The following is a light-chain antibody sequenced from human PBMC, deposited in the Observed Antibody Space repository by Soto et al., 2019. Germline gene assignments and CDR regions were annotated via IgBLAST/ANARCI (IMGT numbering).Light chain of an antibody. Sequence: EIVLTQSPGTLSLSPGERATLSCRASQSVTSSYLAWYQQKPGQAHRLLIYGASSRATGIPDRFSGSGSGTDSTLTISRLEPEDCAVYYYQHYCSSSLTFGGGTKVEIK. CDR1: QSVTSSY. CDR2: GAS. J-gene: IGKJ4*01. CDR3: QHYCSSSLT. V-gene: IGKV3-20*01.